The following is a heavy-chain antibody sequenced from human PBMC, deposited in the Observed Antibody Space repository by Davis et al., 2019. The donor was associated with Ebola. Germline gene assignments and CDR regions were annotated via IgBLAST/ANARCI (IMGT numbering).Heavy chain of an antibody. Sequence: PSETLSLTCAVYGGSFSGYYWSWIRQPPGKGLEWIGEINHSGSTNYNPSLKSRVTISVDTSKNQFSLKLSSVTAADTAVYYCARAWWSDFWSGYSQGGMDVWGQGTTVTVSS. V-gene: IGHV4-34*01. CDR2: INHSGST. CDR3: ARAWWSDFWSGYSQGGMDV. D-gene: IGHD3-3*01. CDR1: GGSFSGYY. J-gene: IGHJ6*02.